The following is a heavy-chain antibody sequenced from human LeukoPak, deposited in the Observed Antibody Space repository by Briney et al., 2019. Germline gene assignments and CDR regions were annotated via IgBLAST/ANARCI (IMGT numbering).Heavy chain of an antibody. J-gene: IGHJ4*02. V-gene: IGHV3-33*06. CDR3: AKDAQRGFDYSNSLEY. D-gene: IGHD4-11*01. CDR1: GFIFNHHA. Sequence: GGSLRLSCAPSGFIFNHHAMHWVRQAPGKGLEWGAGIWSDKRNRFSAESVRGSFTISRDDSRKTVYLQMEGMTAEDTAIYYCAKDAQRGFDYSNSLEYWGQGALVTVAS. CDR2: IWSDKRNR.